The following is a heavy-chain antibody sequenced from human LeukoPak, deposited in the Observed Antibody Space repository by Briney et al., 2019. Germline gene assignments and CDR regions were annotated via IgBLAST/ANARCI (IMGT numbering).Heavy chain of an antibody. CDR1: GFIFSSYW. CDR3: VRSFVGRTEY. CDR2: INTDGAYT. V-gene: IGHV3-74*03. Sequence: TGGSLRLSCAASGFIFSSYWIRWVRQAPGKGLEWVSRINTDGAYTTYADSVKGRFAISRDNAKNTVYLQMNSLRVDDTAVYYCVRSFVGRTEYWGQGNMVSVSS. J-gene: IGHJ4*02. D-gene: IGHD1-1*01.